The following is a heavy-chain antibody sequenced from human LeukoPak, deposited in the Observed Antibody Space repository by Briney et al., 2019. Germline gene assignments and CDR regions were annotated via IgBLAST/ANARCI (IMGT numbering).Heavy chain of an antibody. J-gene: IGHJ4*02. Sequence: PSETLSLTCTVSGGSISSYYWSWIRQPAGKGLEWSGHIYTSGSTNYNPSLKSRVTISVDTSKNQFSLNLSSVTAADTAVYYCARGYSYGYPLGYWGQGTLVTVSS. D-gene: IGHD5-18*01. CDR1: GGSISSYY. CDR2: IYTSGST. V-gene: IGHV4-4*07. CDR3: ARGYSYGYPLGY.